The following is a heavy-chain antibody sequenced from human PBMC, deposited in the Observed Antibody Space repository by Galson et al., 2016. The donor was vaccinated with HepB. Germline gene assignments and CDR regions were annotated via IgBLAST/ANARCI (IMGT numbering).Heavy chain of an antibody. CDR2: ITRSGYAT. CDR1: GFSFSNSG. CDR3: GKHGGFDY. Sequence: LRLSCAASGFSFSNSGMSWVRQAPGRGLEWVSGITRSGYATHYADFVKGRFTISRDNSKNTLYLYMNNLTAGDTAIYYCGKHGGFDYWGQGALVTVSS. J-gene: IGHJ4*02. V-gene: IGHV3-23*01. D-gene: IGHD3-16*01.